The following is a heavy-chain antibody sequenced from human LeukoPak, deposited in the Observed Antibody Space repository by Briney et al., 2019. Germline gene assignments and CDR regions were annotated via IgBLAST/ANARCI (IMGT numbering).Heavy chain of an antibody. D-gene: IGHD3-22*01. J-gene: IGHJ4*02. CDR2: FDPEDGET. V-gene: IGHV1-24*01. CDR3: ATHFDHDSSGFGTSDY. CDR1: GYNLTELS. Sequence: ASVKVSCKVSGYNLTELSMHWVRQAPGKGLEWMGGFDPEDGETIYAQKFQGRVTMTEDTSTDTAYMELSSLRSEDTAVYYCATHFDHDSSGFGTSDYWGQGTLVTVSS.